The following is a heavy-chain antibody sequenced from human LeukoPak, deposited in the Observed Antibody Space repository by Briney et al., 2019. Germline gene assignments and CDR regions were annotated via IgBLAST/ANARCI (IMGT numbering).Heavy chain of an antibody. CDR1: GGSFSGYY. CDR2: INHSGST. CDR3: ARGGGWYRSWFDP. J-gene: IGHJ5*02. V-gene: IGHV4-34*01. D-gene: IGHD6-19*01. Sequence: KPSETLSPTCAVYGGSFSGYYWSWIRQPPGKGLEWIGEINHSGSTNYNPSLKSRVTISVDTSKNQFSLKLSSVTAADTAVYYCARGGGWYRSWFDPWGQGTLVTVSS.